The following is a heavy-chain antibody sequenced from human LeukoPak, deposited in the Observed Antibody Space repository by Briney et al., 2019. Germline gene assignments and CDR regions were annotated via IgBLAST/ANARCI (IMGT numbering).Heavy chain of an antibody. Sequence: ASVKVSCKASGYIFSDYYMHWVRQAPGQGLEWLGWINPKSGAADYAQQFRGPVTMTRDTSINTDYMEMKRVTSDDTAVYYCARGAEAETSPLDFWGQGTLVTVSS. V-gene: IGHV1-2*02. CDR1: GYIFSDYY. CDR3: ARGAEAETSPLDF. CDR2: INPKSGAA. J-gene: IGHJ4*02. D-gene: IGHD6-13*01.